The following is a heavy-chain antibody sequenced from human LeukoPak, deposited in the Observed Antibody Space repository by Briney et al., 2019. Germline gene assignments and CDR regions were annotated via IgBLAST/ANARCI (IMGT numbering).Heavy chain of an antibody. CDR1: GYTFTSYG. V-gene: IGHV1-18*01. CDR3: AREGYDSSWYPLGY. CDR2: ISAYNGNT. J-gene: IGHJ4*02. Sequence: ASVKVSCKASGYTFTSYGISWVRQAPGQGLEWMGWISAYNGNTNYAQNLQGRVTMTTDTSTSTTYMELRSLRSGDTAVYYCAREGYDSSWYPLGYWGQGTLVTVSS. D-gene: IGHD6-13*01.